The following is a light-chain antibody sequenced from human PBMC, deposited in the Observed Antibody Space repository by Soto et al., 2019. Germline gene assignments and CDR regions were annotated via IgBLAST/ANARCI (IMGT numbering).Light chain of an antibody. V-gene: IGLV2-14*01. CDR3: SSYTSSSTLDL. Sequence: QSALTQPASVSGSRGQSITISCTGTSSDVGGYNYVSWYQQHPGKAPKLMIYEVSNRPSGVSNRFSGSKSGNTASLTISGLPAEDDADYYCSSYTSSSTLDLFGTGTKVTVL. CDR1: SSDVGGYNY. CDR2: EVS. J-gene: IGLJ1*01.